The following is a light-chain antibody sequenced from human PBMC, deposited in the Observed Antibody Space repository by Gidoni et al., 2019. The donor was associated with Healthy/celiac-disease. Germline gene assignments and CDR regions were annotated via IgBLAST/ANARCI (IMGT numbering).Light chain of an antibody. J-gene: IGLJ2*01. V-gene: IGLV2-23*01. CDR2: EGS. CDR1: SSDVGSYNL. Sequence: QSALTQPASVSGSPVQSITISCTGTSSDVGSYNLVSWYQQHPVKAPKLMIYEGSKRPSGVSNRFSGSKSGNTASLTISGLQAEDEADYYCCSYAGSSTYVVFGGGTKLTVL. CDR3: CSYAGSSTYVV.